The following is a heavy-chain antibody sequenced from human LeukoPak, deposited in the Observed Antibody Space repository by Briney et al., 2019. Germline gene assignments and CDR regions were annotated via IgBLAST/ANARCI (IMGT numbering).Heavy chain of an antibody. D-gene: IGHD2-15*01. CDR3: ATRGYCSGGSCYSGYYYYMDV. V-gene: IGHV4-4*07. CDR1: GGSISSYY. J-gene: IGHJ6*03. Sequence: SETLSLTCTVSGGSISSYYWSWIRQPAGKGLEWIGLIYTSGSTNYNPSLKSRVTMSVDTSKNQFSLNLSSVTAADTAVYYCATRGYCSGGSCYSGYYYYMDVWGKGTTVTVSS. CDR2: IYTSGST.